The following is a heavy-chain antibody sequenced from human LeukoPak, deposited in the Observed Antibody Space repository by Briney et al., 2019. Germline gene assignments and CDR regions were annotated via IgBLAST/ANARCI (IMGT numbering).Heavy chain of an antibody. CDR1: GGSISSSSYY. V-gene: IGHV4-39*01. CDR2: IYYSGST. D-gene: IGHD4-17*01. CDR3: AGYGGYAG. J-gene: IGHJ4*02. Sequence: SETLSLTCTVSGGSISSSSYYWGWIRQPPGKGLEWIGSIYYSGSTFYNPSLKSRVTISVDTSKNQFSLKLSSVTAADTAVYFCAGYGGYAGWGQGTLVTVSS.